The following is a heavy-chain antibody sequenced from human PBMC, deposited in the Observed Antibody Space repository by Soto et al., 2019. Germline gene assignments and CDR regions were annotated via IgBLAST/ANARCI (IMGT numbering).Heavy chain of an antibody. J-gene: IGHJ3*02. V-gene: IGHV3-53*02. Sequence: EVQLVETGGGLIQPGGSLRLSCAASGFTVSSNYMSWVRQAPGKGLEWVSVIYSGGSTYYAASVKGRFTISRDNSKNTLYLQMNSLRDENTAVYYCASLGSYYQNAFDIWGQGTMVTVSS. D-gene: IGHD1-26*01. CDR3: ASLGSYYQNAFDI. CDR2: IYSGGST. CDR1: GFTVSSNY.